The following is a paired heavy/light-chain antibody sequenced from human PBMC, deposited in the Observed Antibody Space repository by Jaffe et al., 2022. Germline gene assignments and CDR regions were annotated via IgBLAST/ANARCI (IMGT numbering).Light chain of an antibody. CDR2: EVY. Sequence: QSALTQPPSASGSPGQSVTISCTGTSSDVGGYNSVSWYQQHPGKAPKLMIYEVYKRPSGVPDRFSGSKSGNTASLTVSGLQAEDEADYYCSSHAGSNIYVFGTGTKVTVL. J-gene: IGLJ1*01. V-gene: IGLV2-8*01. CDR1: SSDVGGYNS. CDR3: SSHAGSNIYV.
Heavy chain of an antibody. V-gene: IGHV1-46*01. D-gene: IGHD5-18*01. CDR1: GYTFTNNY. CDR2: INSNDGSQ. CDR3: ARGTWIQLWSTPDLGFDP. Sequence: QVQLVQSGAEVKKPGASVRVSCKASGYTFTNNYIHWVRQAPGQGLEWMGLINSNDGSQTYAQNFQDRVTMTRDTSTSTVYMELSSLRSEDTAIYYCARGTWIQLWSTPDLGFDPWGQGTLVTVSS. J-gene: IGHJ5*02.